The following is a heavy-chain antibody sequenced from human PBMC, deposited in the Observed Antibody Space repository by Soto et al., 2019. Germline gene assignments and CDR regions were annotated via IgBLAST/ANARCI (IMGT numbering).Heavy chain of an antibody. Sequence: GESLKISCKGSGYSFTSYWIGWVRQMPGKGLEWMGIIYPGDSDTRYSPSFQGQVTISADKSISTAYLQWSSLKASDTAMYYCARHNLTNWGFSNAFDIWGQGTMVTVSS. CDR1: GYSFTSYW. V-gene: IGHV5-51*01. J-gene: IGHJ3*02. CDR3: ARHNLTNWGFSNAFDI. D-gene: IGHD7-27*01. CDR2: IYPGDSDT.